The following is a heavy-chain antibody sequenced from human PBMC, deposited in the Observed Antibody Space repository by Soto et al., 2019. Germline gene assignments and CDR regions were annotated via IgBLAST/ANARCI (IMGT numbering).Heavy chain of an antibody. CDR3: SRDGFLEWLRPTYWFDP. D-gene: IGHD3-3*01. Sequence: GGSLRLSCAASGFTFSSYAMHWVRQAPGKGLEWVAVISYDGSNKYYADSVKGRFTISRDNSKNTLYLQMNSLRAEDTAVYFFSRDGFLEWLRPTYWFDPWGQGTLVTVSS. J-gene: IGHJ5*02. CDR2: ISYDGSNK. V-gene: IGHV3-30-3*01. CDR1: GFTFSSYA.